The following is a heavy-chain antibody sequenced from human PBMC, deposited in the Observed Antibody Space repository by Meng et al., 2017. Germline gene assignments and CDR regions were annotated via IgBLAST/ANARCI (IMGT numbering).Heavy chain of an antibody. CDR2: INPSGDST. Sequence: QVQLVQSGAEVKKPGASVKVSCRTSGYTFSSYYMHGVRQAPGQGLEWMGLINPSGDSTSYVQKFRGRVTMTRDTSTSTVYMELSSLRSEDTAVYYCAREFRGTFYFDYWGQGSLVTVSS. J-gene: IGHJ4*02. D-gene: IGHD1-1*01. V-gene: IGHV1-46*01. CDR1: GYTFSSYY. CDR3: AREFRGTFYFDY.